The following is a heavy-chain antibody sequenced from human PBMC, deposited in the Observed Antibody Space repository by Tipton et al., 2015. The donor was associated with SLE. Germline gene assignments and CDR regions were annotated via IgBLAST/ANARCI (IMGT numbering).Heavy chain of an antibody. V-gene: IGHV3-73*01. J-gene: IGHJ5*02. CDR1: GFALSASA. CDR2: MRSKASTYAT. CDR3: LRLADWELSAIDL. Sequence: SLRLSCAASGFALSASAVHWVRQSSGKGLEWVGRMRSKASTYATAYGESVNGRFIISRDDSKNTAYLQMNSLKTEDTAVYYCLRLADWELSAIDLWGRGTLVTVSS. D-gene: IGHD1-7*01.